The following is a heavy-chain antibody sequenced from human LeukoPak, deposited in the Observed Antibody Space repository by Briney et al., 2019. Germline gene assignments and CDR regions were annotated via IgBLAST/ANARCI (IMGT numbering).Heavy chain of an antibody. CDR3: ARDRFNYGDDASDI. CDR1: GFTVSSNY. V-gene: IGHV3-53*01. D-gene: IGHD4-17*01. Sequence: PGGSLRLSCAASGFTVSSNYMSWVRQAPGKGLEWVSVIYSGGSTYYADSVKGRFTISRDNSKNTLYLQMNSLRAEDTAVYYCARDRFNYGDDASDIWGQGTMVTVSS. CDR2: IYSGGST. J-gene: IGHJ3*02.